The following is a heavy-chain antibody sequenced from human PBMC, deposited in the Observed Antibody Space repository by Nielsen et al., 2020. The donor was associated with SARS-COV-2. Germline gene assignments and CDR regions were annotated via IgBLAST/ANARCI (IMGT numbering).Heavy chain of an antibody. Sequence: GESLKISCAASGFTFSSYAMSWVRQAPGKGLEWVSAISGSGGSTYYADSVKGRFTISRDNSKNTLYLQMNSLRAEDTAVYYCARDTMDSSGWADYYYYYGMDVWGQGTTVTVSS. V-gene: IGHV3-23*01. J-gene: IGHJ6*02. CDR2: ISGSGGST. CDR1: GFTFSSYA. CDR3: ARDTMDSSGWADYYYYYGMDV. D-gene: IGHD6-19*01.